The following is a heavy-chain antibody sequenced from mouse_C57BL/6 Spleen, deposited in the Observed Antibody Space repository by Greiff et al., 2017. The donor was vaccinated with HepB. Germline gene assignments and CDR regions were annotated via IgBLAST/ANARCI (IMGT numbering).Heavy chain of an antibody. J-gene: IGHJ2*01. CDR2: IDPSDSET. CDR3: AKSPLLLGSFFDY. CDR1: GYTFTSYW. V-gene: IGHV1-52*01. D-gene: IGHD1-1*01. Sequence: QVQLKQPGAELVRPGSSVKLSCKASGYTFTSYWMHWVKQRPIQGLEWIGNIDPSDSETHYNQKFKDKATLTVDKSSSTAYMQLSSLTSEDSAVYYCAKSPLLLGSFFDYWGQGTTLTVSS.